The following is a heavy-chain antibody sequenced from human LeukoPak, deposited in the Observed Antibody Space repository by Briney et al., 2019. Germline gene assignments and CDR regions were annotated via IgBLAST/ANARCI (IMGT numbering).Heavy chain of an antibody. V-gene: IGHV4-4*02. CDR2: MYHSGTT. D-gene: IGHD5/OR15-5a*01. CDR1: GGSISSSHW. J-gene: IGHJ4*02. CDR3: AGRTVSTEGPDGDY. Sequence: PSETLSLTCAVSGGSISSSHWWSWVRQPPGKGLEWIGEMYHSGTTHYNPSLKSRVTISVDKSKNQFSLRLTSVTAADTAVYYCAGRTVSTEGPDGDYWGQGTLVTVSS.